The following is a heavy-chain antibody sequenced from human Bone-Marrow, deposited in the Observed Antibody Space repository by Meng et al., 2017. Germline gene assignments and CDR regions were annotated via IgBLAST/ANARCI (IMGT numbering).Heavy chain of an antibody. Sequence: SVKVSCKPSGYNFPDYYIHWVRRAPGQGLEWMGGIIPIFGTANYAQKFQGRVTITADKSTSTAYMELGSLRSEDTAVYYCARDDRYYDSSGYYTWGQGTLVTVSS. J-gene: IGHJ5*02. V-gene: IGHV1-69*06. D-gene: IGHD3-22*01. CDR3: ARDDRYYDSSGYYT. CDR2: IIPIFGTA. CDR1: GYNFPDYY.